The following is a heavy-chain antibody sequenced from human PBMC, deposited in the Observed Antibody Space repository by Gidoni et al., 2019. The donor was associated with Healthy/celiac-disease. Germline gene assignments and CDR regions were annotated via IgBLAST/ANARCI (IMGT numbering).Heavy chain of an antibody. D-gene: IGHD3-16*01. CDR3: AKDGGDY. CDR2: ISYDGSNK. V-gene: IGHV3-30*18. J-gene: IGHJ4*02. Sequence: QVQLVEYGGGVDQTGWSLRDSCAAFGFTFSSYGMYWVRQATGKGVEGVAVISYDGSNKYYADSVKGRFTISKDNSKNTLYLQMNSLRAEDTAVYYCAKDGGDYWGQGTLVTVCS. CDR1: GFTFSSYG.